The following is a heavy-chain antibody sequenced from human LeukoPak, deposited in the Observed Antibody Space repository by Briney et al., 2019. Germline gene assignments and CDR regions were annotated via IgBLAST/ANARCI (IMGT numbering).Heavy chain of an antibody. Sequence: PSETLSLTCTVSGGSISSYYWSWIRQPPGKGLEWIGYIYYSGSTNYNPSLKSRVTISVDTSKNQFSLKLSPVTAADTAVYYCARELVVVPAARYWGQGTLVTVSS. CDR3: ARELVVVPAARY. V-gene: IGHV4-59*01. D-gene: IGHD2-2*01. CDR1: GGSISSYY. CDR2: IYYSGST. J-gene: IGHJ4*02.